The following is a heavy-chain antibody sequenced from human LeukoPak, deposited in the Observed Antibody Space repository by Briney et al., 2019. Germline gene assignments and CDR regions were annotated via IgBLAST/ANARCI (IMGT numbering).Heavy chain of an antibody. Sequence: SGGSLRLSCAASGFTFSSYEMNWVRQAPRKGLQWVSYISSSGSAIYYADSVKGRFTISRDDAKNSLYLQMNSLRAEDTAVYYCARKDTAMADYWGQGTLVTVSS. CDR2: ISSSGSAI. J-gene: IGHJ4*02. CDR3: ARKDTAMADY. V-gene: IGHV3-48*03. D-gene: IGHD5-18*01. CDR1: GFTFSSYE.